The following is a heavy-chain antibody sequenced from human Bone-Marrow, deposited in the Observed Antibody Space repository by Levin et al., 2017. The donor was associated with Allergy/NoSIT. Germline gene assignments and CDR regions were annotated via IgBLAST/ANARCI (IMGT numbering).Heavy chain of an antibody. J-gene: IGHJ5*02. CDR1: GGSISSGDYY. Sequence: LSQILSLTCTVSGGSISSGDYYWSWIRQSPGKGLEWIGYIYDSGRTYYNPSLKSRISISADTSKNQFSLNLSSVTAADTAVYYCARVRGVRDQVWFDPWGQGTLVTVSS. CDR3: ARVRGVRDQVWFDP. CDR2: IYDSGRT. V-gene: IGHV4-30-4*08. D-gene: IGHD2-8*01.